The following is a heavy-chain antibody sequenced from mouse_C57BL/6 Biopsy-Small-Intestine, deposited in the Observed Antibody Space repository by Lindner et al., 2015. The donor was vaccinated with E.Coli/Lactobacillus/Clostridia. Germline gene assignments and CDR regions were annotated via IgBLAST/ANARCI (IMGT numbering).Heavy chain of an antibody. CDR1: GYIFINYG. V-gene: IGHV1-84*02. J-gene: IGHJ1*01. CDR3: AKTYSSSSYWYFDV. CDR2: MNAGNGNT. Sequence: SVKVSCKASGYIFINYGMHWVRQAPGQRPEWMGWMNAGNGNTKYSQKFQGRVTLTRDTSASTAYMELSSLRSEDTAVYYCAKTYSSSSYWYFDVRGRGTLVTVSS. D-gene: IGHD6-2*01.